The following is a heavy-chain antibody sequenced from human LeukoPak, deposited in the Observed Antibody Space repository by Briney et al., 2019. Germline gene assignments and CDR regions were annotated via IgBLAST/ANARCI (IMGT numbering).Heavy chain of an antibody. J-gene: IGHJ3*02. Sequence: ASVKVSCKASGYTFTSYGISWVRQAPGQGLEWMGWISAYNGNTNYAQKLQGRVTMTTDTSTSTAYMELRSLRSDDTAVYYCARDGITIFGVVQTHAFDIWGQGTMVTVSS. CDR2: ISAYNGNT. CDR1: GYTFTSYG. CDR3: ARDGITIFGVVQTHAFDI. D-gene: IGHD3-3*01. V-gene: IGHV1-18*01.